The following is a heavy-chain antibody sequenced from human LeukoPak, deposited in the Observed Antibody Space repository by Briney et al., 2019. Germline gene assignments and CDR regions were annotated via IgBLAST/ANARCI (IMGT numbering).Heavy chain of an antibody. CDR1: GFTFSNYW. CDR3: ARDLGQYYDTSDNWFDP. CDR2: INSDGINT. V-gene: IGHV3-74*01. D-gene: IGHD3-22*01. J-gene: IGHJ5*02. Sequence: PGGSLRLSCAASGFTFSNYWMHWVRHAAGKGLVWVSRINSDGINTSYEDSVKGRFTISRDNANNTLNLQMNSLRAEDTAVYYCARDLGQYYDTSDNWFDPWGQGTLVTVSS.